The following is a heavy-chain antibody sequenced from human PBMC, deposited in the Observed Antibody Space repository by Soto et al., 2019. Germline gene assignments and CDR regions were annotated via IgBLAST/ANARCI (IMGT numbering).Heavy chain of an antibody. V-gene: IGHV4-31*03. CDR2: IFYSGNT. CDR1: GNSISTGAYY. Sequence: SETLSLTCTVSGNSISTGAYYWSWLRQHPVKGLEWIGHIFYSGNTHYSPSLESRVTISVDTSKNQFSIKLTSVTVADTAVYYCAREGRSAAPQAGFDLWGQGTLVTVSS. CDR3: AREGRSAAPQAGFDL. D-gene: IGHD3-10*01. J-gene: IGHJ4*02.